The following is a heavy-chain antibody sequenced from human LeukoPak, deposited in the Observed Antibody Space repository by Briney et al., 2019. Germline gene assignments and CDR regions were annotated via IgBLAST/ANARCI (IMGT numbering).Heavy chain of an antibody. V-gene: IGHV3-30*03. CDR3: ARVLRDYDSRAYDAFDI. Sequence: PGGSLRLSCAASGFTISTYGMHWVRQAPGKGLEWVALISYDGSDKYYVDSVKGRFTISRDNSKNTLYLQMNSLRAEDTAVYYCARVLRDYDSRAYDAFDIWGQGTMVTVSS. D-gene: IGHD3-22*01. J-gene: IGHJ3*02. CDR2: ISYDGSDK. CDR1: GFTISTYG.